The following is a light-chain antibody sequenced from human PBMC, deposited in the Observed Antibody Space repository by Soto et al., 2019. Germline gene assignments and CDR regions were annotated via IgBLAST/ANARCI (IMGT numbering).Light chain of an antibody. V-gene: IGKV3-20*01. J-gene: IGKJ1*01. Sequence: EIALTQSPGTLSLSPGERATLSCRASQSVSSDYLAWYQQRPGQAPRLLIYAASSRATGIPDRFSGSGSGTDFTLTISRLEPEDFAVYHCQQYSDSVGTFGQGTKVEIK. CDR2: AAS. CDR1: QSVSSDY. CDR3: QQYSDSVGT.